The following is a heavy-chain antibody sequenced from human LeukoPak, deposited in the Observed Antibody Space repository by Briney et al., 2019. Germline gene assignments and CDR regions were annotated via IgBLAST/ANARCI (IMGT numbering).Heavy chain of an antibody. CDR3: ARDPRYCSSTSCSGGLDY. CDR2: INPNSGGT. J-gene: IGHJ4*02. CDR1: GYTFTGYY. D-gene: IGHD2-2*01. Sequence: ASVKVSCKASGYTFTGYYVHWVRQAPGQGLEWMGWINPNSGGTNYAQKFQGWVTMTRDTSISTAYMELSRLRSDDTAVYYCARDPRYCSSTSCSGGLDYWGQGTLVTVSS. V-gene: IGHV1-2*04.